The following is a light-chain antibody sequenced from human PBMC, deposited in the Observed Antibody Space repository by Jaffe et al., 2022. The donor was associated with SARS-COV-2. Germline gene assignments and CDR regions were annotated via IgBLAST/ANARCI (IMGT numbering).Light chain of an antibody. CDR3: QQYYSDPVT. V-gene: IGKV1-16*01. J-gene: IGKJ4*01. CDR1: QGISDY. CDR2: AGS. Sequence: DIQMTQSPSSLSASVGDRVTITCRASQGISDYLAWFHQKPGTAPKSVISAGSRLESGVPSRFSGSGSGIEFTLTISGLQPEDLGSYFCQQYYSDPVTFGGGTKVEFK.